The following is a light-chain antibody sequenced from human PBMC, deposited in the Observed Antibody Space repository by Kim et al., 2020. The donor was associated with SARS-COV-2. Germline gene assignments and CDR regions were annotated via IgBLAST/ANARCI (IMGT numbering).Light chain of an antibody. J-gene: IGLJ2*01. CDR1: SSDVGNYNY. Sequence: QSALTQPASVSGSPGQSITISCTGTSSDVGNYNYVSWYQHHPGAAPKLMIYDVNKRPSGISNRFFGSKSGNTASLTISGLQTKDEAYYYCYSYASSSTLIFGGGTQLTVL. CDR2: DVN. CDR3: YSYASSSTLI. V-gene: IGLV2-14*03.